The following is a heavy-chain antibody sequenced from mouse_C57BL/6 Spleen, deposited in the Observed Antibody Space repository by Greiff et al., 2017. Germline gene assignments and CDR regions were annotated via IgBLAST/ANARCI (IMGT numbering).Heavy chain of an antibody. V-gene: IGHV2-2*01. CDR1: GFSLTSYG. D-gene: IGHD4-1*01. CDR3: ARGAFNWDWYFDV. CDR2: IWSGGST. Sequence: QVQLQQPGPGLVQPSQSLSITCTVSGFSLTSYGVHWVRQSPGKGLVWLGVIWSGGSTDYNAAFISRLSISKDNSKSQVFFKMNSLKADDTAIYYCARGAFNWDWYFDVWGTGTTVTVSS. J-gene: IGHJ1*03.